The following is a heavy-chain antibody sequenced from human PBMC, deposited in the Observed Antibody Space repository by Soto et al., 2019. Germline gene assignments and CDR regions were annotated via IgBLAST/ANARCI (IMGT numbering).Heavy chain of an antibody. Sequence: QVQLVQSGAELRNPGASVKVSCKASGYTFSDWYIHWVRQAPGQGLEWMGWIKPNSGETMFAHKFSGGVSLTTDTSVSPAYMEVSNLRSDDTAVYFCARQITSPIGVWSGSLHFDHWGQGTLVTVSS. D-gene: IGHD3-3*01. CDR3: ARQITSPIGVWSGSLHFDH. CDR2: IKPNSGET. J-gene: IGHJ4*02. V-gene: IGHV1-2*07. CDR1: GYTFSDWY.